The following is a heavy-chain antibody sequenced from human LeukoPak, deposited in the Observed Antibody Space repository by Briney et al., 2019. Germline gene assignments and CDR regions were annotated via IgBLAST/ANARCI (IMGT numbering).Heavy chain of an antibody. Sequence: GRSLRLSCAASGFTFDDYAMHWVRQAPGKGLEWVSGISWNSGSIGYADSVKGRFTISGDNAKNSLYLQMNSLRAEDTALYYCAKAKDIRAAAGSSFDYWGQGTLVTVSS. CDR3: AKAKDIRAAAGSSFDY. CDR2: ISWNSGSI. CDR1: GFTFDDYA. J-gene: IGHJ4*02. V-gene: IGHV3-9*01. D-gene: IGHD6-13*01.